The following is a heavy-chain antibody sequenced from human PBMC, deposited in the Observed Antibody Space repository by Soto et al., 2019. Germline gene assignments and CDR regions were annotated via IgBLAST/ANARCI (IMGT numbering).Heavy chain of an antibody. D-gene: IGHD6-13*01. Sequence: ASVKVSCTASGYTFTIYAISWVRQAPGQGLEWMGWISAYNGNTNYAQKLQGRVTMTTDTSTSTAYMELRSLRSDDTAVYYCARDLAAGTCDYWGQGTLVTVSS. CDR3: ARDLAAGTCDY. V-gene: IGHV1-18*01. CDR2: ISAYNGNT. J-gene: IGHJ4*02. CDR1: GYTFTIYA.